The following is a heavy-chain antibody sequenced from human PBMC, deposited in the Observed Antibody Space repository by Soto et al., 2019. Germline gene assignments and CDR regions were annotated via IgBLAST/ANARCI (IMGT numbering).Heavy chain of an antibody. V-gene: IGHV3-30-3*01. Sequence: QVQLVESGGGVVQPGRSLRLSCAASGFTFSSYAMHWVRQAPGKGLEWVAVISYDGSNKYYADSVKGRFTISRDNSKNTLYLQMNSLRAEDTTVYYCARDPGEVMVYAYIDYWGQGTLVTVSS. D-gene: IGHD2-8*01. J-gene: IGHJ4*02. CDR1: GFTFSSYA. CDR3: ARDPGEVMVYAYIDY. CDR2: ISYDGSNK.